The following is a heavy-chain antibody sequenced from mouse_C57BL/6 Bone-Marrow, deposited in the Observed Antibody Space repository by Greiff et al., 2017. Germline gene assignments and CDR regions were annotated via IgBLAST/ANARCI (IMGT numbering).Heavy chain of an antibody. CDR2: ISYDGSN. D-gene: IGHD1-1*01. CDR1: GYSITSGYY. CDR3: ARALSIYGLDY. Sequence: VQLQQSGPGLVKPSQSLSLTCSVTGYSITSGYYWNWIRQFPGNKLEWMGYISYDGSNNYNPSLKNRISITRDTSKNQFFLKLNSVTTEDTATYYCARALSIYGLDYWGQGTTLTVSS. V-gene: IGHV3-6*01. J-gene: IGHJ2*01.